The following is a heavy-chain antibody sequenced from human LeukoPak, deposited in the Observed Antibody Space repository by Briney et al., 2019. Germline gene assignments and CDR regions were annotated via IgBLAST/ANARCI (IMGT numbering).Heavy chain of an antibody. Sequence: ASVKVSCKASVYTFTGYYMHWVRQAPGPGREWMGWINPNSGGTNYAQTFQGRVTLTRDTSISTAYMERRRLRSDDTAVYYCARLERGSSGPGYWGQGTLVTVSS. J-gene: IGHJ4*02. V-gene: IGHV1-2*02. CDR1: VYTFTGYY. D-gene: IGHD6-6*01. CDR2: INPNSGGT. CDR3: ARLERGSSGPGY.